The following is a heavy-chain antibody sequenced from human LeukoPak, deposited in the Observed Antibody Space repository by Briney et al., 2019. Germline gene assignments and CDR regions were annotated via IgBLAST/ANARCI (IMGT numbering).Heavy chain of an antibody. CDR3: ARAGYGDSDFDY. D-gene: IGHD4-17*01. CDR1: GGSLANYY. J-gene: IGHJ4*02. CDR2: IYHSGNT. V-gene: IGHV4-38-2*02. Sequence: ASETLSLTCNVSGGSLANYYWGWIRQPPGKGLEWIGSIYHSGNTYYNPSLKSRVTISVDTSKNQFSLKLNSVTAADTAVYYCARAGYGDSDFDYWGQGTLVTVSS.